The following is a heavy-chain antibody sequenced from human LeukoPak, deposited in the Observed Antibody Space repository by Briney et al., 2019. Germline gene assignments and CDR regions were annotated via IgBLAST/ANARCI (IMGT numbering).Heavy chain of an antibody. Sequence: GGSLRLSCAASGFTFCSYSMNWVRQAPGEGLEWVSSISSSSSYIYYADSVKGRFTISRDNAKNSLYLQMNSLRAEDTAVYYCARVPDGDTAMVLSYYFDYWGQGTLVTVSS. J-gene: IGHJ4*02. V-gene: IGHV3-21*01. CDR2: ISSSSSYI. CDR3: ARVPDGDTAMVLSYYFDY. CDR1: GFTFCSYS. D-gene: IGHD5-18*01.